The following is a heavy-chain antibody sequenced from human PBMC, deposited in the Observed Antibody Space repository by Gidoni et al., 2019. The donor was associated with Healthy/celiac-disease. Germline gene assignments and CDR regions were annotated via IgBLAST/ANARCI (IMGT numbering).Heavy chain of an antibody. Sequence: QAQLQEQGPGLVKTAQTLSRTCTVSGGSTSSGGYYWSWIRQHPGKGLEWIGYIYYSGSTSSNPSLKSRVPISVDTSKNQFSLKLSSVTAADTAVYYCARADIVVVPAAHAWFDPWGQGTLVTVSS. CDR2: IYYSGST. CDR3: ARADIVVVPAAHAWFDP. CDR1: GGSTSSGGYY. J-gene: IGHJ5*02. D-gene: IGHD2-2*01. V-gene: IGHV4-31*03.